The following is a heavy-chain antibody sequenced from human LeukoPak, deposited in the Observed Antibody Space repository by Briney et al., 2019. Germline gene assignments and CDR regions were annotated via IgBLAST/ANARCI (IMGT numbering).Heavy chain of an antibody. CDR1: GGTFSSYA. J-gene: IGHJ4*02. D-gene: IGHD3-16*02. CDR2: IIPIFGIA. Sequence: GASVKVSCKASGGTFSSYAISWVRQAPGQGLEWMGRIIPIFGIANYAQKFQGRVTITADKSTSTAYMELSSLRSEYTAVYYCARDRTFGGVIAAQHDYWGQGTLVTVSS. V-gene: IGHV1-69*04. CDR3: ARDRTFGGVIAAQHDY.